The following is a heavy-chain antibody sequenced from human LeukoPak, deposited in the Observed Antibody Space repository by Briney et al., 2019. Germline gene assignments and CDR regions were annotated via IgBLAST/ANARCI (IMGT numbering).Heavy chain of an antibody. CDR2: SKPNSGGT. Sequence: ASVKVSCKASGYTFTGYYMHWVRQAHGPGLERMGRSKPNSGGTNYAQKMQGRVAMTRATTISTAYMELSRLRSDDTAVYYCASTPGGWYYDIWYDYWGQGTLVTVSS. V-gene: IGHV1-2*06. J-gene: IGHJ4*02. CDR3: ASTPGGWYYDIWYDY. CDR1: GYTFTGYY. D-gene: IGHD3-9*01.